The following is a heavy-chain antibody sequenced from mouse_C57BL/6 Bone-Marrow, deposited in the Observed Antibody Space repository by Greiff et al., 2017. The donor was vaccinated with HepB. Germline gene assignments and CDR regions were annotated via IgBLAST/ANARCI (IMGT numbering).Heavy chain of an antibody. CDR2: IYPGDGDT. D-gene: IGHD1-1*01. J-gene: IGHJ1*03. Sequence: VQLKQSGAELVKPGASVKISCKASGYAFSSYWMNWVKQRPGKGLEWIGQIYPGDGDTNYNGKFKGKATLTADKSSSTAYMQLSSLTSEDSAVYFCARGLGSSYLYWYFDVWGTGTTVTVSS. CDR3: ARGLGSSYLYWYFDV. CDR1: GYAFSSYW. V-gene: IGHV1-80*01.